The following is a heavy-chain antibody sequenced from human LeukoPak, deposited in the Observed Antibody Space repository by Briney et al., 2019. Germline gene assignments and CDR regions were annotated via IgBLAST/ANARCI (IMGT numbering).Heavy chain of an antibody. J-gene: IGHJ5*02. CDR2: INPNSGGT. CDR1: GYTFTGYY. V-gene: IGHV1-2*02. CDR3: AKTLGDYGDYWFDP. D-gene: IGHD4-17*01. Sequence: ASVKVSCKASGYTFTGYYMHWVRQAPGQGLEWMGWINPNSGGTNYAQKFRGRVTMTRDTSIGTAYMELSRLRSDDTAVYYCAKTLGDYGDYWFDPWGQGTLVTVSS.